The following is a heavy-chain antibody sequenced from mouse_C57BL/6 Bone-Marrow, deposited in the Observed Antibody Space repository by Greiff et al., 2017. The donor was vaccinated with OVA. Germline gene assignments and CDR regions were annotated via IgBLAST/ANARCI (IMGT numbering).Heavy chain of an antibody. J-gene: IGHJ4*01. CDR3: ARDYDYDGAMDY. CDR1: GYTFTSYW. Sequence: QVQLQQPGAELVKPGASVKLSCKASGYTFTSYWMHWVKQRPGQGLEWIGMIHPNSGSTNYNEKFKSKATLTVVKSSSTAYMQLSSLTSEDSAVYYCARDYDYDGAMDYWGQGTSVTVSS. V-gene: IGHV1-64*01. CDR2: IHPNSGST. D-gene: IGHD2-4*01.